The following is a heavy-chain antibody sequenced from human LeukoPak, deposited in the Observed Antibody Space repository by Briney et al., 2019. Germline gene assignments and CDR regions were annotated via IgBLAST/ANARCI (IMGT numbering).Heavy chain of an antibody. Sequence: ASVTVSCTSSAYTFTSYDINWVRQTNGQGLEWMGWMNPNSGNTGYAQKFQGRVTITGNTSITTAYMELSSLRSEDTAVYYCARRQYGSGSPLYYWGQGTLVTVSS. CDR2: MNPNSGNT. D-gene: IGHD3-10*01. CDR3: ARRQYGSGSPLYY. CDR1: AYTFTSYD. V-gene: IGHV1-8*03. J-gene: IGHJ4*02.